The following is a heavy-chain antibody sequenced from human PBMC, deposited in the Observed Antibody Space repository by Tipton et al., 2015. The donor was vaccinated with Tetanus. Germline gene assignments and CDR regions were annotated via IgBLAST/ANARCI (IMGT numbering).Heavy chain of an antibody. V-gene: IGHV4-31*03. Sequence: TLSLTCTVSGDSVSGYFWNWIRQRPGKGPEWIGYIYYSGDTYYNPSLKSRVSMSVDTSKNQFSLNLTSVTAADTAVYYCARDQGGGRVVRLNWRDPWGQGTLVTVSS. CDR2: IYYSGDT. J-gene: IGHJ5*02. CDR3: ARDQGGGRVVRLNWRDP. D-gene: IGHD6-6*01. CDR1: GDSVSGYF.